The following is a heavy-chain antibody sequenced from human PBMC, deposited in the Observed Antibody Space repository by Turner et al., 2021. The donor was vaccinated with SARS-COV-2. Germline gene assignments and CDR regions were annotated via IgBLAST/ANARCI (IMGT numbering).Heavy chain of an antibody. CDR3: VRGGYYYYGLDV. CDR2: ISTGGDAI. Sequence: EVQLVESGGGLVQPGGSLRLSCAASGFTVSSYEMNWVRKAPGKGLEWVSFISTGGDAIYYADSVKGRFTISKDSAKNSLYLQMNSLRAEDMAVYYCVRGGYYYYGLDVWGQGTTVTVSS. CDR1: GFTVSSYE. J-gene: IGHJ6*02. V-gene: IGHV3-48*03.